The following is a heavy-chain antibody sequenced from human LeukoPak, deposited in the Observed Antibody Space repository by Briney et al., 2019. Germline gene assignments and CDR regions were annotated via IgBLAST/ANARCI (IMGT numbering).Heavy chain of an antibody. Sequence: SETLSLTCTVSGGSISSYYWSWIRQPPGKGLEWIGYIYYSGSTNYNPSLKSRATISVDTSKNQFSLKLRSVTAADTAVYYCTRAASSGPLFTYHMDVWGKGTTVTVSS. D-gene: IGHD3-22*01. CDR1: GGSISSYY. CDR3: TRAASSGPLFTYHMDV. V-gene: IGHV4-59*01. J-gene: IGHJ6*03. CDR2: IYYSGST.